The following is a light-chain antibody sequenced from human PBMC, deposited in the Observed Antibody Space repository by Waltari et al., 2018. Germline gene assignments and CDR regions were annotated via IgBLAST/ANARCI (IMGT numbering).Light chain of an antibody. CDR3: CSYVGSNNNYV. CDR1: TRDLGDYTY. J-gene: IGLJ1*01. CDR2: EVS. V-gene: IGLV2-8*01. Sequence: QSALTQPPSASGSPGQSVPISCTGTTRDLGDYTYVSWYQQHPGKAPKLMIYEVSKRPSGVPDRFSGSKSGNTASLTVSGLQAEDEADYYCCSYVGSNNNYVFGTGTKVTVL.